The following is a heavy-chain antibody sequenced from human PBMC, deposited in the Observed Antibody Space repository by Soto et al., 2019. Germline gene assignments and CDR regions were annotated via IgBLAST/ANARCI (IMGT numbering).Heavy chain of an antibody. D-gene: IGHD3-22*01. J-gene: IGHJ3*02. CDR1: GSTFTGYY. Sequence: ASVKVSCKAPGSTFTGYYMHRVRQAPGQGLEWMGWINPNSGGTNYAQKFQDWVTMTRDTTISTAYMELSRLRSDDTAAYYCARERLWGYYDSSGSITRDAFDIWG. CDR3: ARERLWGYYDSSGSITRDAFDI. CDR2: INPNSGGT. V-gene: IGHV1-2*04.